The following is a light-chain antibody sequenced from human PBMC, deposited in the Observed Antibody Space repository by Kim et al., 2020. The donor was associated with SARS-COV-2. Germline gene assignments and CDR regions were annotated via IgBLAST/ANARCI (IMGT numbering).Light chain of an antibody. J-gene: IGLJ1*01. Sequence: GPSMTISSTETSSDVGAYNYVSWYQQHPGKAPKLMIYDVSNRPSVVSNRFSGSKSGNTASLTISGLQAEDEADYYCSSYTSSSTQVFGTGTKVTVL. V-gene: IGLV2-14*03. CDR3: SSYTSSSTQV. CDR1: SSDVGAYNY. CDR2: DVS.